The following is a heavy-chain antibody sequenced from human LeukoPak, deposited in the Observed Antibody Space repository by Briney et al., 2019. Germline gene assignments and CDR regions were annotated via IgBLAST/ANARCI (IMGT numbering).Heavy chain of an antibody. CDR1: GFTFSSYS. CDR2: ISSSSSTI. CDR3: ARESYYDSPDAFDI. D-gene: IGHD3-22*01. V-gene: IGHV3-48*01. J-gene: IGHJ3*02. Sequence: GGSLRLSCAASGFTFSSYSMNWVRQAPGKGLEWVSYISSSSSTIYYADSVEGRFTISRDNAKNSLYLQMNSLRAEDTAVYYCARESYYDSPDAFDIWGQGTMVTVSS.